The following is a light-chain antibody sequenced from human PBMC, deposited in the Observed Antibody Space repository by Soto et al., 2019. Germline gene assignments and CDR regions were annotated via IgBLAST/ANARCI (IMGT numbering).Light chain of an antibody. CDR2: DVS. CDR3: SSYTTSNTRQIV. J-gene: IGLJ1*01. V-gene: IGLV2-14*01. Sequence: QSALTQPASVSGAPGQAITISCTGTSSDVGGYNYVYWYQQHPGKAPKFMIYDVSNRPSGVSNRFAGSKSGNTASLTISGLQAEDEADYYCSSYTTSNTRQIVFGTGTQLPVL. CDR1: SSDVGGYNY.